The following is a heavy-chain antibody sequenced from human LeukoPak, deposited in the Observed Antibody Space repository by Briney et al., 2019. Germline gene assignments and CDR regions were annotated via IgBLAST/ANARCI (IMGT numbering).Heavy chain of an antibody. Sequence: KASEALSLTCTVSGGSISTSNYYWGWVRQPPGKGLEWIVSIYYSGRTYYNPSLKSRVTISVDTSKNQFSLKLSSVTAADTAVYYCARDVSVSSGWTDYWGQGTLVTVSS. V-gene: IGHV4-39*07. CDR2: IYYSGRT. CDR3: ARDVSVSSGWTDY. CDR1: GGSISTSNYY. J-gene: IGHJ4*02. D-gene: IGHD6-19*01.